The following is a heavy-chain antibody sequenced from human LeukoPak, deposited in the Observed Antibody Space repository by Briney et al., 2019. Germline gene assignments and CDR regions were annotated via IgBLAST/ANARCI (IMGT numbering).Heavy chain of an antibody. V-gene: IGHV4-39*07. D-gene: IGHD4-17*01. J-gene: IGHJ4*02. CDR3: ARGLTMTTVPNFDY. Sequence: SETLSLTCTVSGGSISSYYWGWIRQPPGKGLEWIGSIYYSGSTYYNPSLKSRVTISVDTSKNQFSLKLSSVTAADTAVYYCARGLTMTTVPNFDYWGQGTLVTVSS. CDR1: GGSISSYY. CDR2: IYYSGST.